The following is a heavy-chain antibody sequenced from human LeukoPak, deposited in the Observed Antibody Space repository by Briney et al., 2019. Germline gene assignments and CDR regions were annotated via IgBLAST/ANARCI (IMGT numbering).Heavy chain of an antibody. CDR3: ARVNMVRGGDFDY. V-gene: IGHV1-2*02. D-gene: IGHD3-10*01. J-gene: IGHJ4*02. CDR1: GYTFTGYY. CDR2: INPNSGGT. Sequence: VASVKVSCKASGYTFTGYYMHWVRQAPGQGLKWMGWINPNSGGTNYAQKFQGRVTMTRDTSISTAYMELSRLRSDDTAVYYCARVNMVRGGDFDYWGQGTLVTVSS.